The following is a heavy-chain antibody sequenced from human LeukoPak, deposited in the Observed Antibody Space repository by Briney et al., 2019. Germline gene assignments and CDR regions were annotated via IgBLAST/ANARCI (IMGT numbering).Heavy chain of an antibody. CDR3: AKDVALYSSSSLDY. CDR2: ISGSGGST. V-gene: IGHV3-23*01. D-gene: IGHD6-13*01. CDR1: GFTFSSYA. Sequence: GGSLRLSCAASGFTFSSYAMSWVRQAPGKGLEWVSAISGSGGSTYYADSVKGRFTISRDNSKNTLYLQMNSLRAEDTAVYYCAKDVALYSSSSLDYWGQGTLVTVSS. J-gene: IGHJ4*02.